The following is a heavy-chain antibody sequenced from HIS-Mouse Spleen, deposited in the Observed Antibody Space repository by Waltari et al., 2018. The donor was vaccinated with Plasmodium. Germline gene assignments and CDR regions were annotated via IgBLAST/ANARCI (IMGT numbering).Heavy chain of an antibody. CDR2: ISYDGSNK. V-gene: IGHV3-30*18. CDR1: GFTFSRYG. D-gene: IGHD6-19*01. CDR3: AKEGYSSGVFFFDY. J-gene: IGHJ4*02. Sequence: QVQLVESGGGVVQPGRSLRLSCAASGFTFSRYGMHWVRQAPGKGLEGVAVISYDGSNKYYADSVKGRFTISRDNSKNTLYLQMNSLRAEDTAVYYCAKEGYSSGVFFFDYWGQGTLVTVSS.